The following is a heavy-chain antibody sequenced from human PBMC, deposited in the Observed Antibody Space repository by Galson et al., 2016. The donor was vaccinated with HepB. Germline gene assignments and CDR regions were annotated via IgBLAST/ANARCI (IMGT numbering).Heavy chain of an antibody. V-gene: IGHV3-9*01. CDR1: GLRFDDHA. Sequence: SLRLSCAGSGLRFDDHAFHWVRQAPGKGLEWVAGISWNNGRIGYADSVKGRFTITRDKTNNTLHLQMKTLRPEDTALYYCAKDISPQYDSSGYFTRLCMQHWGQGTLVTVSS. CDR3: AKDISPQYDSSGYFTRLCMQH. D-gene: IGHD3-22*01. J-gene: IGHJ1*01. CDR2: ISWNNGRI.